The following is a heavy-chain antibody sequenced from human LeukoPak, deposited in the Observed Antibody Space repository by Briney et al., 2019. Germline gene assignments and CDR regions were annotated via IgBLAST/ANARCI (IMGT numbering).Heavy chain of an antibody. V-gene: IGHV4-4*07. Sequence: SETLSLTCTVSGGSISIYYWNWIRQPAGKGLEWIGRIYTNENTFFNPSLKSRVTMSVDTSKNQFSLKLSSVTAADTAVYYCARVRYYYDSSGGRAPDAFDIWGQGTMVTVSS. J-gene: IGHJ3*02. D-gene: IGHD3-22*01. CDR3: ARVRYYYDSSGGRAPDAFDI. CDR2: IYTNENT. CDR1: GGSISIYY.